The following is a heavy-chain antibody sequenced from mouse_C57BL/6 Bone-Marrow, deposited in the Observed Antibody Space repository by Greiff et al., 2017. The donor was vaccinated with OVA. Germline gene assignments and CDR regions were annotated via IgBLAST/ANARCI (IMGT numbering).Heavy chain of an antibody. CDR2: IYPGGGNT. D-gene: IGHD1-1*01. CDR1: GYAFTSYG. V-gene: IGHV1-81*01. Sequence: VQLQQSGAELAKPGASVKISCKASGYAFTSYGMSWVKQRTGQGLEWIGQIYPGGGNTYYNGKFKGKATLTADKSSSTAYMELRSLTSEDSAVYVGARVYYGGRYTRFAYWGQGTLLTVSA. CDR3: ARVYYGGRYTRFAY. J-gene: IGHJ3*01.